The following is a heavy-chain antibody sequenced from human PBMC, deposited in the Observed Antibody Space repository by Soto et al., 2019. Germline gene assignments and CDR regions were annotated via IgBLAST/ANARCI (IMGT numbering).Heavy chain of an antibody. CDR1: GGSLSSYY. Sequence: SETLSLTCVVSGGSLSSYYWSWIRQPPGKGLEWIGYIYYSGSTNYNPSLKSRVTISVDTSKNQFSLKLSSVTAADTAVYYCARHPYSSSWYQYNWFDPWGQGTLVTVSS. D-gene: IGHD6-13*01. V-gene: IGHV4-59*01. CDR3: ARHPYSSSWYQYNWFDP. CDR2: IYYSGST. J-gene: IGHJ5*02.